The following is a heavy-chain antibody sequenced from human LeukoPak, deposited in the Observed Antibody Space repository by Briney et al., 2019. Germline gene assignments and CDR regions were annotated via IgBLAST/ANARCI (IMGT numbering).Heavy chain of an antibody. CDR1: GYSISSGYY. D-gene: IGHD3-9*01. Sequence: PSETLSLTCTVSGYSISSGYYWGWIRQPPGKGLEWIGSIYHSGSTYYNPSLKSRVTISVDTSKNQFSLKLSSVTAADTAVYYCARALSIYDILTGYHIPYFDYWGQGTPVTVSS. CDR3: ARALSIYDILTGYHIPYFDY. CDR2: IYHSGST. V-gene: IGHV4-38-2*02. J-gene: IGHJ4*02.